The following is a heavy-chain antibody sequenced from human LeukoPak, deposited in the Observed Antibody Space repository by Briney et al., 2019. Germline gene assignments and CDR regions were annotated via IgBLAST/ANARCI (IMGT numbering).Heavy chain of an antibody. J-gene: IGHJ4*02. CDR2: VHYIGTT. V-gene: IGHV4-39*01. CDR3: GRITIFGVVDY. CDR1: GGSISTSDYY. Sequence: SETLSLTCTVSGGSISTSDYYWTWIRPPPGQGLEWIGSVHYIGTTYSSPSLKSRVTMSVNPSKNQFSLKLTSVTAADTAVYYCGRITIFGVVDYWGQGTLVTVSS. D-gene: IGHD3-3*01.